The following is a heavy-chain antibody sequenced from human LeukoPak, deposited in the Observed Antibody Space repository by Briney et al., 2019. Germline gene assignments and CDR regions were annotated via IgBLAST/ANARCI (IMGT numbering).Heavy chain of an antibody. CDR1: GGAINSGTYY. V-gene: IGHV4-39*07. J-gene: IGHJ2*01. Sequence: SETLSLTCTVSGGAINSGTYYWGWIRQPPGKGLELIGSFFNSGRTYYNPSLKSRVSISVDTSKNQFSLRLTSVTAADTAVYYCARGDILTGYYGNWYFDVWGRGTLVTVSS. CDR3: ARGDILTGYYGNWYFDV. D-gene: IGHD3-9*01. CDR2: FFNSGRT.